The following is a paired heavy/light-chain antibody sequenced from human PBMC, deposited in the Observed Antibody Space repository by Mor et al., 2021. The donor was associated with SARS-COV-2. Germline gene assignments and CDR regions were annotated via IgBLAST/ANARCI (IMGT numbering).Heavy chain of an antibody. D-gene: IGHD3-3*01. CDR3: ATWSIASHASDF. J-gene: IGHJ3*01. V-gene: IGHV3-48*01. CDR1: GFSFSTYS. CDR2: ITSGSSTI. Sequence: EVQLVESGGGLVQPGGSLRLSCAASGFSFSTYSMNWVRQAPGKGLEWISYITSGSSTIFYADSVKGRFIIARDNAKNSLSLQMNSLRAEDTAVYYCATWSIASHASDFWGQGTMVTVSS.
Light chain of an antibody. CDR1: QSVSSSY. J-gene: IGKJ3*01. Sequence: EIVLTQSPGTLSLSPGERATLSCRASQSVSSSYLAWYQQKPGQAPRLLIYGASNRAAGIPDRFSGSGSGTDFTLTISRLEPEDFAVFYCQHYGSSIFTFGPGTKVDIK. V-gene: IGKV3-20*01. CDR2: GAS. CDR3: QHYGSSIFT.